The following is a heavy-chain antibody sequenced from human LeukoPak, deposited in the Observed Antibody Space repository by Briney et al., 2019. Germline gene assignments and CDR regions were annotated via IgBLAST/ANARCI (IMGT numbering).Heavy chain of an antibody. D-gene: IGHD1-26*01. CDR1: GFTFSSYA. CDR3: AKDSVFVGAKDYYYYGMDV. J-gene: IGHJ6*02. CDR2: ISGSGGST. Sequence: GGSLRLSCAASGFTFSSYAMSWVRQAPGKGLEWVSAISGSGGSTYYADSVKGRFTISRDNSENTLYLQMNSLRAEDTAVYYCAKDSVFVGAKDYYYYGMDVWGQGTTVTVSS. V-gene: IGHV3-23*01.